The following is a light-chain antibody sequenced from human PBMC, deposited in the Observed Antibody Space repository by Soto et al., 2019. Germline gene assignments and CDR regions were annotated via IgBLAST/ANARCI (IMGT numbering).Light chain of an antibody. Sequence: DIQLTQSPSFLSASVGDRVTITCRASQGISSYLAWYQQKPGKAPKLLIYAASTLHSEVPSRFSGSVSGTEFTLTISSLQPADFATYYCQQLNSYPYTFGQGTKLEIK. J-gene: IGKJ2*01. CDR2: AAS. CDR1: QGISSY. V-gene: IGKV1-9*01. CDR3: QQLNSYPYT.